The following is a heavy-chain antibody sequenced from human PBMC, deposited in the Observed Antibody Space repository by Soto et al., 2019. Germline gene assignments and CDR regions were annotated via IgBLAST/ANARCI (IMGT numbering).Heavy chain of an antibody. CDR3: AREWEVTGYWYFDL. CDR2: ISAAGNS. J-gene: IGHJ2*01. V-gene: IGHV3-13*01. CDR1: GFTFSSYD. Sequence: EVQLLESGGGLVQPGGSLRLSCAASGFTFSSYDMHWVRQVIGRGLEWVSAISAAGNSHYADSVKGRFTVSRENAKNSFDLQMNGLTAGDTAVYYCAREWEVTGYWYFDLWGRGTQVTVSS. D-gene: IGHD2-21*02.